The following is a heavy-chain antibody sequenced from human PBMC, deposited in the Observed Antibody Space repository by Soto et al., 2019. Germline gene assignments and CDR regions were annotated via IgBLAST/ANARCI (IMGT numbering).Heavy chain of an antibody. CDR3: AKAAPEVLGVVKDAFDI. CDR1: GFTFSSYA. V-gene: IGHV3-23*01. J-gene: IGHJ3*02. CDR2: ISVSGGST. Sequence: GGSLRLSCAASGFTFSSYAMSCVRQAPGKGLEWVSAISVSGGSTYYADSVKGRFTISRDNSKNKLYLQMNSLRAEATPVYYCAKAAPEVLGVVKDAFDIWGQGTMVTVSS. D-gene: IGHD3-3*01.